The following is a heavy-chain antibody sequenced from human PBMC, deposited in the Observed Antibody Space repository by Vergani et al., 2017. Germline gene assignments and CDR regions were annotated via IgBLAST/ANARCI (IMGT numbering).Heavy chain of an antibody. CDR3: AKGTGVIAVAAVDAFDI. Sequence: QVQLVESGGGVVQPGRSLRLSCAASGFTFSSYGMHWVRQAPGKGLEWVAVISYDGSNKYYADSVKGRFTISRDNSKNTLYLQMNSLRAEDTAVYYCAKGTGVIAVAAVDAFDIWGQGTMVTVSS. J-gene: IGHJ3*02. CDR2: ISYDGSNK. CDR1: GFTFSSYG. D-gene: IGHD6-19*01. V-gene: IGHV3-30*18.